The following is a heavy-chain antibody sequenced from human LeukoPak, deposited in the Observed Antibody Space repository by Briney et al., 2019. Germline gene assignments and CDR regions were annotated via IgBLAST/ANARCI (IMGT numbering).Heavy chain of an antibody. CDR3: ARVYDYGDHPQDPNDY. J-gene: IGHJ4*02. V-gene: IGHV1-2*02. D-gene: IGHD4-17*01. CDR1: GYTFTGYY. Sequence: RASVKVSCKASGYTFTGYYLHWVRQAPGQGLEWMGWINPNSGGTNYAQKFQGRVTMTRDTSISTAYMELSRLRSDDTAVYYCARVYDYGDHPQDPNDYWSQGTLVTVSS. CDR2: INPNSGGT.